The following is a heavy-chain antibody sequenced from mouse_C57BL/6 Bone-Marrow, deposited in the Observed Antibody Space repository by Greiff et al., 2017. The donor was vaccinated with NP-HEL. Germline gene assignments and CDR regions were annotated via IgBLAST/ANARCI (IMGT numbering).Heavy chain of an antibody. CDR2: INPYNGGT. Sequence: EVQLQQSGPVLVKPGASVKMSCKASGYTFTDYYMNWVKQSHGKSLEWIGVINPYNGGTNYNEKFKSKATLTVDKSSSTAYMQLSSLTSEDSAVYYCARRGLRQGGPFDYWGQGTTLTVSS. CDR3: ARRGLRQGGPFDY. J-gene: IGHJ2*01. V-gene: IGHV1-19*01. D-gene: IGHD2-4*01. CDR1: GYTFTDYY.